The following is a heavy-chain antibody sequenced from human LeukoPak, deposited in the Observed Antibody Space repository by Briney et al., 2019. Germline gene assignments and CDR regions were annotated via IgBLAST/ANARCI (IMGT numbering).Heavy chain of an antibody. CDR2: MNPNSGNT. D-gene: IGHD1-1*01. J-gene: IGHJ6*03. CDR3: ARVEYNWNDEDYYYYMDV. V-gene: IGHV1-8*03. CDR1: GYTFTSYD. Sequence: VASVKVSCKASGYTFTSYDINWVRQATGQGLEWMGWMNPNSGNTGYAQKFQGRVTITRNTSISTAYMELSSLRSEDTAVYYCARVEYNWNDEDYYYYMDVWGKGTTVTVSS.